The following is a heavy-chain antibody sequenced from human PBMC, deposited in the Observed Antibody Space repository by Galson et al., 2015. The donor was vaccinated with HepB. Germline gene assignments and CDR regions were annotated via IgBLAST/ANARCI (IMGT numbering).Heavy chain of an antibody. D-gene: IGHD3-9*01. CDR1: GFTFSSYW. CDR3: ARAFFGWSFDY. J-gene: IGHJ4*02. Sequence: SLRLSCAASGFTFSSYWMNWVRQAPGKGLEWVANIKQDESEKYYVDSVKGRFTISRDNAKNSLYLQLNSLRAEDTAVYYCARAFFGWSFDYWGQGSLVTVSS. V-gene: IGHV3-7*01. CDR2: IKQDESEK.